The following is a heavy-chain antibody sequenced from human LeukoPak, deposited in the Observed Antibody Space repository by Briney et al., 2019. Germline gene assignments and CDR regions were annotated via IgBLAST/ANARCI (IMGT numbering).Heavy chain of an antibody. V-gene: IGHV3-48*01. D-gene: IGHD5-24*01. Sequence: GGSLRLSCAASGFTFSSYSMNWVRQAPGKGLEWVSYISSSSSTIYYADSVKGQFTISRDNSKNTLFLQMSSLRAEDTAVYYCAKGGARDGYRVWGQGILVTVSS. J-gene: IGHJ4*02. CDR1: GFTFSSYS. CDR2: ISSSSSTI. CDR3: AKGGARDGYRV.